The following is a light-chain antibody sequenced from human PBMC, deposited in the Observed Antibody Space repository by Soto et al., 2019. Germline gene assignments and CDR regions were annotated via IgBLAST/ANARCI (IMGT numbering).Light chain of an antibody. CDR2: GAS. CDR1: QSVTNGY. J-gene: IGKJ2*01. CDR3: QQYGRSPAT. V-gene: IGKV3-20*01. Sequence: EIVLTQSPGTLSLSPGERATLSCRASQSVTNGYLAWYQQKPGQAPRLLIHGASNRATGIPDRFIGSGSGTDFTLTISRLEPDDVAVDHGQQYGRSPATFGQGTKLEIK.